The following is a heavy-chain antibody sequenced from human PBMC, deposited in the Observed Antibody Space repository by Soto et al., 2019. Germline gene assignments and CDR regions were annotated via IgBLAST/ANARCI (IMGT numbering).Heavy chain of an antibody. D-gene: IGHD3-22*01. Sequence: GGSMRLRCAAAGGNCSSHGMHWVRQAPGKGLEWVAVILYDGSNKYYADSVKGRFTISRDNSKNTLYLQMNSLRAEDTAVYYCAKDLNYYESSGYPVGFCIDYWGQGTLVTVSS. J-gene: IGHJ4*02. CDR1: GGNCSSHG. CDR3: AKDLNYYESSGYPVGFCIDY. V-gene: IGHV3-30*18. CDR2: ILYDGSNK.